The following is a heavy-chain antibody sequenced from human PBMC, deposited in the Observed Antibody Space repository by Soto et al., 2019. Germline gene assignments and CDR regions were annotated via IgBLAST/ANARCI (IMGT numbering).Heavy chain of an antibody. D-gene: IGHD6-13*01. Sequence: SLRLSCAASGFTFSSYGMHWVRQAPGKGLEWVAVIWYDGSNKYYADSVKGRFTISRDNSKNTLYLQMNSLRAEDTAVYYCARDQAAAGTSCDYWGQGTLVTVSS. CDR3: ARDQAAAGTSCDY. CDR2: IWYDGSNK. J-gene: IGHJ4*02. CDR1: GFTFSSYG. V-gene: IGHV3-33*08.